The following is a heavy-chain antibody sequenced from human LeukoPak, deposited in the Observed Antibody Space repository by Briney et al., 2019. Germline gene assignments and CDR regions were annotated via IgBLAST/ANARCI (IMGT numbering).Heavy chain of an antibody. J-gene: IGHJ6*02. CDR3: ARGGDYGDYYYYYGMDV. Sequence: GASVTVSCKASGYTFTGYYMHWVRQATGQGLEWMGWMNPNSGNTGYAQKFQGRVTMTRNTSISTAYMELSSLRSEDTAVYYCARGGDYGDYYYYYGMDVWGQGTTVTVSS. V-gene: IGHV1-8*02. D-gene: IGHD4-17*01. CDR2: MNPNSGNT. CDR1: GYTFTGYY.